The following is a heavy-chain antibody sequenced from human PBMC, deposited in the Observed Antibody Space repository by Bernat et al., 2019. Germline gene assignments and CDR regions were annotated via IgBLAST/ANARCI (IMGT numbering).Heavy chain of an antibody. J-gene: IGHJ4*02. V-gene: IGHV3-30*18. CDR2: ISYDGSNK. D-gene: IGHD1-26*01. CDR3: AKARDSGSYLYYFVY. CDR1: GFTFSSYG. Sequence: QVQLVESGGGVVQPGRSLRLSCAASGFTFSSYGMHWVRQAPGKGLEWVAVISYDGSNKYYADSVKGRFTISRDNSKNTLYLQMNSLRAEDTAVYYCAKARDSGSYLYYFVYRGQRTLGTVS.